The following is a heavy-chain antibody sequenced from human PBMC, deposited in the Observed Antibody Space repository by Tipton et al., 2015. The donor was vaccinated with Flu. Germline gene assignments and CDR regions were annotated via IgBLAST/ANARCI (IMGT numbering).Heavy chain of an antibody. Sequence: SLRLSCTASGFTFGEYAFNWVRQAPGKGLEWVGFIRSKDYGATTEYAASVKDRFTISRDDFKSIAYLQMNSLKTEDTAVYYCTSAYHSGWYEWGQGTLVTVSS. J-gene: IGHJ4*02. CDR2: IRSKDYGATT. D-gene: IGHD6-19*01. CDR3: TSAYHSGWYE. CDR1: GFTFGEYA. V-gene: IGHV3-49*04.